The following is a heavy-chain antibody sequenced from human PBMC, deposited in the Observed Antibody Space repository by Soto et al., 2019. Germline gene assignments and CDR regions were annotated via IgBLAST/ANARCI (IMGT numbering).Heavy chain of an antibody. V-gene: IGHV3-23*01. CDR3: AKDRFDCSSTSCYSPYDAFDI. D-gene: IGHD2-2*02. CDR2: ISGSGGST. J-gene: IGHJ3*02. Sequence: SCAASGFTFSSYAMSWVRQAPGKGLEWVSAISGSGGSTYYADSVKGRFTISRDNSKNTLYLQMNSLRAEDTAVYYCAKDRFDCSSTSCYSPYDAFDIWGQGTMVTVSS. CDR1: GFTFSSYA.